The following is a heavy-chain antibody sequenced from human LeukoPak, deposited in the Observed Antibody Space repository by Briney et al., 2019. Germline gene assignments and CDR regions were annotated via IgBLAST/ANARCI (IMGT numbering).Heavy chain of an antibody. D-gene: IGHD6-19*01. CDR1: GFTVSSNY. CDR2: IYSGGST. Sequence: GSLRLSCAASGFTVSSNYMSWVRQAPGKGLEWVSVIYSGGSTYYADSVKGRFTISRDSSKNTLYLQMNSLRAEDAAVYYCAKDQNHQWLQRGYYFDYWGQGTLVTVSS. CDR3: AKDQNHQWLQRGYYFDY. J-gene: IGHJ4*02. V-gene: IGHV3-66*01.